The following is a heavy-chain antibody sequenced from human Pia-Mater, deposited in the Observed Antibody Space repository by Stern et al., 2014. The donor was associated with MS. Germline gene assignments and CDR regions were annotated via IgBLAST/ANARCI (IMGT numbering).Heavy chain of an antibody. Sequence: DQLVESGAEVKKPVSSVKVSCKASGGSFSSFDISWVRQAPGQRLEWVGESSPRFGVANYAQNFQGRVTFTADESTSTAYMELSSLRSEDTAVYYCARHQGGVAANWGQGTLVTVSS. V-gene: IGHV1-69*01. CDR3: ARHQGGVAAN. D-gene: IGHD6-13*01. J-gene: IGHJ4*02. CDR1: GGSFSSFD. CDR2: SSPRFGVA.